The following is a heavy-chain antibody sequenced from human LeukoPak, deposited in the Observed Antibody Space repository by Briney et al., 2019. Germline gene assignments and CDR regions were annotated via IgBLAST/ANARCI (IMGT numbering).Heavy chain of an antibody. V-gene: IGHV4-34*01. CDR1: RGSFSGYY. J-gene: IGHJ4*02. CDR2: INHSGST. CDR3: ARGPVGSPVGY. Sequence: SETLSLTCAVSRGSFSGYYWSWIRQPPGKGLEWIGEINHSGSTNYNPSLKSRVTISVDTSKNQFSLKLSSATAADTAVYYCARGPVGSPVGYWGQGTLVTVSS. D-gene: IGHD1-26*01.